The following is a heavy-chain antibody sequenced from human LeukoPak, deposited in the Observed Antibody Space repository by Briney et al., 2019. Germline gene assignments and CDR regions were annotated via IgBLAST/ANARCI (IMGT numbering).Heavy chain of an antibody. CDR3: VANRHLTSSNRVGIDY. J-gene: IGHJ4*02. Sequence: GSLRLSPVSSGISFNSFIMRGVRQAPGKGLEWVADISYDGSNQYFADSVRGRFTISRDNSKNTLYLQMNSLKTEDTAVHYYVANRHLTSSNRVGIDYWGQGTLVTVSS. V-gene: IGHV3-30-3*01. CDR1: GISFNSFI. CDR2: ISYDGSNQ. D-gene: IGHD2-2*01.